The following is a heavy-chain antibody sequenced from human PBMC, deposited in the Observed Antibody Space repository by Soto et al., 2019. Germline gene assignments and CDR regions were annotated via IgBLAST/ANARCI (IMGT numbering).Heavy chain of an antibody. D-gene: IGHD3-3*01. Sequence: QVQLVESGGGVVQPGRSLRLSCAASGFTFSSYGMHWVRQAPGKGLEWVAVIYDGSNKYYADSVKGRLTISRDNSKNTVYLQMNSLRAEDTAVYYCAKEVWSGPMDVWGQGTTVTVSS. J-gene: IGHJ6*02. CDR2: IYDGSNK. CDR1: GFTFSSYG. CDR3: AKEVWSGPMDV. V-gene: IGHV3-30*18.